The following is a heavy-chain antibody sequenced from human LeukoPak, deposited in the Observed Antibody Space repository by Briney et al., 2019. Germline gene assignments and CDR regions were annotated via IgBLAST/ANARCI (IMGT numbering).Heavy chain of an antibody. CDR2: INTNTGNP. CDR3: ARYYYDSSGYYFPLGDI. D-gene: IGHD3-22*01. J-gene: IGHJ3*02. Sequence: ASVKVSCKASGYTFTDYAMNWVRQAPGQGLEWMGWINTNTGNPTYAQGFTGRFVFSLDTSVSTAYLQISSLKAEDTAVYYCARYYYDSSGYYFPLGDIWGQGTMVTVSS. CDR1: GYTFTDYA. V-gene: IGHV7-4-1*02.